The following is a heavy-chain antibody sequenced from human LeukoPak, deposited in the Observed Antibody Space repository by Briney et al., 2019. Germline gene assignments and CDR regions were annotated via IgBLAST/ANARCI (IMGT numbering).Heavy chain of an antibody. Sequence: GGSLRLSCAASGFSFSSYGMYWVRQAPGKGLDWVAFIRYDGSNEYYADSVKGRFTISRDNSKNTLYLQMSSLRAEDSAVYYCAKDSLAAVGPYCCDYWGQGTRVTVSS. CDR1: GFSFSSYG. J-gene: IGHJ4*02. CDR3: AKDSLAAVGPYCCDY. D-gene: IGHD6-13*01. CDR2: IRYDGSNE. V-gene: IGHV3-30*02.